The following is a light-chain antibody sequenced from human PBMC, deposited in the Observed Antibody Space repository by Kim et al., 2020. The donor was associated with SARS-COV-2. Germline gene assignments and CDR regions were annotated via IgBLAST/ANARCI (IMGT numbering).Light chain of an antibody. J-gene: IGKJ4*01. CDR1: QSITSG. V-gene: IGKV1-5*01. CDR3: QQHNGF. Sequence: TLSASVGDTVTITCRASQSITSGLAWYQQKPGKAPKLRIYLVSNLDSGVPSRFSGSGSGTHFTLTISSLQPDDFATYYCQQHNGFFGGGTKVDIK. CDR2: LVS.